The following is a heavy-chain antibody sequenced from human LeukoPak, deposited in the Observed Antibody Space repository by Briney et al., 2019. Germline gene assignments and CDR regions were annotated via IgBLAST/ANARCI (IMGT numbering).Heavy chain of an antibody. CDR3: ARSSYHTDS. D-gene: IGHD5-18*01. V-gene: IGHV3-74*01. J-gene: IGHJ4*02. CDR1: GFTFSSYW. CDR2: ISDDGSRT. Sequence: GGSLRLSCAASGFTFSSYWMPWVRQAPGKGLVWVSVISDDGSRTSYADSVKGRFTISRDNAKNTLYLQMNSLRAEDTAVYYCARSSYHTDSWGQGTLVTVSS.